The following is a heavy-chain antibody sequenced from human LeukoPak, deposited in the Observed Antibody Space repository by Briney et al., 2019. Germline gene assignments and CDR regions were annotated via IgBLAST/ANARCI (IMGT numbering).Heavy chain of an antibody. CDR2: TYYRFKCYN. Sequence: SQTLSLTCAISGDSVSSNSPAWNWIRQSPSRGLEWLGRTYYRFKCYNDYAVSVKSRITINPDTSKNQSSLQLNSETPADTAVYYCARGGDYGYLGVFDYWGQGTLVTVSS. D-gene: IGHD4-17*01. CDR1: GDSVSSNSPA. V-gene: IGHV6-1*01. CDR3: ARGGDYGYLGVFDY. J-gene: IGHJ4*02.